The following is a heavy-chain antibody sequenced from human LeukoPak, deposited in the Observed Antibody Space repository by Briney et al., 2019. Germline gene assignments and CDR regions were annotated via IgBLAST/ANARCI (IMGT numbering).Heavy chain of an antibody. CDR1: GFTFSSYA. CDR2: IWYDGSNK. V-gene: IGHV3-33*08. D-gene: IGHD6-13*01. Sequence: PGGSLRLSCAASGFTFSSYAMIWVRQAPGKGLEWVALIWYDGSNKYYADSVKGRFTISRDNSKNTLYLQMNSLRAEDTAVYYCGTVRGPDSSRWYSDYWGQGTLVTVSS. CDR3: GTVRGPDSSRWYSDY. J-gene: IGHJ4*02.